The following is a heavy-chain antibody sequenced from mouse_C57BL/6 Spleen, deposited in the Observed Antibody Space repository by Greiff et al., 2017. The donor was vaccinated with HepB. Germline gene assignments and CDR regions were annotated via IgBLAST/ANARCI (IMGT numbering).Heavy chain of an antibody. V-gene: IGHV1-15*01. Sequence: QVQLQQSGAELVRPGASVTLSCKASGYTFTDYEMHWVKQTPVHGLEWIGAIDPETGGTAYNQKFKGKAILTADKSSSTAYMELRSLTSEDSAVSYCTYYSAVEGFAYWGAGTLGTVS. CDR2: IDPETGGT. CDR3: TYYSAVEGFAY. J-gene: IGHJ3*01. D-gene: IGHD1-1*01. CDR1: GYTFTDYE.